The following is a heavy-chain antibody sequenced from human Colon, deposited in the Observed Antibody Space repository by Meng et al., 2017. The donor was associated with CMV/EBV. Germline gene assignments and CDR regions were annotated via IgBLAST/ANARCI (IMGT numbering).Heavy chain of an antibody. CDR2: IWYDGSNK. V-gene: IGHV3-33*01. J-gene: IGHJ4*02. D-gene: IGHD3-22*01. CDR3: ARGGVVVAIKGPDY. Sequence: GGSLRLSCAASGFTFSSYGMHWVRQAPGKGLEWVAVIWYDGSNKYYADSVKGRFTISRDNSKNTVDLQMNGLRVEDTALYYCARGGVVVAIKGPDYWGQGTLVTVSS. CDR1: GFTFSSYG.